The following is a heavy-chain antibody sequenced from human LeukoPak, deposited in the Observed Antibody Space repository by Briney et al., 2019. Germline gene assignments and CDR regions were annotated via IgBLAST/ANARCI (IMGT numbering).Heavy chain of an antibody. Sequence: PSETLSLTCTVSGGSISTYYWSWIRQPPGKGLEWIAYIDYSGSTNYNPSLKSRVTISVDTSKNQFSLKLSSVTAADTAVYYCASSRQQWLAFDYWGQGTLVTVSS. CDR3: ASSRQQWLAFDY. CDR1: GGSISTYY. V-gene: IGHV4-59*08. CDR2: IDYSGST. D-gene: IGHD6-19*01. J-gene: IGHJ4*02.